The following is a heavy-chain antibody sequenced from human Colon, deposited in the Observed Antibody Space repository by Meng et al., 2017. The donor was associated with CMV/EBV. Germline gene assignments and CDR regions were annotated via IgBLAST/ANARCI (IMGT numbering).Heavy chain of an antibody. Sequence: GESLKISCTASGFNLGNYAMTWVRQAPGKGLEWVGFTRGKDYGGTTEYAASVKGRFTISRDDSKSIAYLQMNSLKSEDTAVYYCSRAIRSHQGSGMDHWGQGTLVTVSS. J-gene: IGHJ4*02. CDR1: GFNLGNYA. D-gene: IGHD3-10*01. V-gene: IGHV3-49*04. CDR2: TRGKDYGGTT. CDR3: SRAIRSHQGSGMDH.